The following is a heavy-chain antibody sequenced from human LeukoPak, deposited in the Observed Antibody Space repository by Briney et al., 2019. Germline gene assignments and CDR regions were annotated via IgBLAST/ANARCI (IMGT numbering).Heavy chain of an antibody. J-gene: IGHJ4*02. V-gene: IGHV3-43D*03. Sequence: SGGSLRLSCAASGFTFDDYAIHWVRQAPGKGLEWVSLINWNGGSIYYADSVKGRFTISRDDSTNSVFLQMNSLRPEDTALYYCVKANSGYDSWAYFDNWGQGTLVTVSS. CDR3: VKANSGYDSWAYFDN. CDR1: GFTFDDYA. D-gene: IGHD5-12*01. CDR2: INWNGGSI.